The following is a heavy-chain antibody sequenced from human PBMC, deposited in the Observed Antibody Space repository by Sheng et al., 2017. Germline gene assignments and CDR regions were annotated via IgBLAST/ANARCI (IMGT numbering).Heavy chain of an antibody. D-gene: IGHD6-19*01. J-gene: IGHJ4*02. Sequence: EVQLVESGGGLVQPGGSLRLSCAASGFTFRSSEMNWVRQAPGKGLEWVSYISSGNSTIYYADSVKGRFTISRDNAKNSLYLEMNSLRAEDTAVYYCASGRSSGWSKWGQGTLVTVSS. CDR1: GFTFRSSE. V-gene: IGHV3-48*03. CDR2: ISSGNSTI. CDR3: ASGRSSGWSK.